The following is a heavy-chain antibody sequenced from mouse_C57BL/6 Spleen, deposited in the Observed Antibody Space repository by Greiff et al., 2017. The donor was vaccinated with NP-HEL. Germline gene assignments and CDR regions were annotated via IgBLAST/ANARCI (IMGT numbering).Heavy chain of an antibody. V-gene: IGHV1-81*01. J-gene: IGHJ2*01. CDR3: ARGEGSSLGSYFDY. CDR2: IYPRSGNT. CDR1: GYTFTSYG. D-gene: IGHD1-1*01. Sequence: QVQLQQSGAELARPGASVKLSCKASGYTFTSYGISWVKQRTGQGLEWIGEIYPRSGNTYYNEKFKGKATLTADKSSSTAYMELRSLTSEDSAVYFCARGEGSSLGSYFDYWGQGTTLTVSS.